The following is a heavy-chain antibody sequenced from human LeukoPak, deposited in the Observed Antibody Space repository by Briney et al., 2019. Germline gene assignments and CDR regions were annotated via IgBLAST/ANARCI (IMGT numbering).Heavy chain of an antibody. Sequence: QTLSLTCAISGDSVSSNTAAWNWIRQSPSRGLEWLGRTYYRSKWYNDYAVSVKSRITINPDTSKNQFSLQLNSVTPEDTAVYYCASGPLYCSGGSCYRWFDPWGQGTLVTVSS. CDR2: TYYRSKWYN. CDR3: ASGPLYCSGGSCYRWFDP. J-gene: IGHJ5*02. D-gene: IGHD2-15*01. V-gene: IGHV6-1*01. CDR1: GDSVSSNTAA.